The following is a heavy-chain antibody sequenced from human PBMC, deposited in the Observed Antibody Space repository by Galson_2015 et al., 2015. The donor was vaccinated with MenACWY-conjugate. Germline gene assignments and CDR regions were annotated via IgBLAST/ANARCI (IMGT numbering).Heavy chain of an antibody. J-gene: IGHJ5*02. CDR1: GFTFSSYW. Sequence: SMRLSCAASGFTFSSYWLHWGRQAPGNGLVWVSRINKDGGSTSYADSVKGRFTISRDNAKNTLYLQMNSLRAEETAVYYCAGDRISMVRGVLTSNGIDPWGQGTLVTVSS. CDR3: AGDRISMVRGVLTSNGIDP. CDR2: INKDGGST. V-gene: IGHV3-74*01. D-gene: IGHD3-10*01.